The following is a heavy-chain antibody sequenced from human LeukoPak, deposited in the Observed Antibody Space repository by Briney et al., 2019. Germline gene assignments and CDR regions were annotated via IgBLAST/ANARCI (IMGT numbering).Heavy chain of an antibody. CDR3: ARGKSSGAPGAY. Sequence: GGSLRLSCAASGFTFSNYWMSWVRQAPGKGLEWVANIKQDGSEKYYVDSVKDRFTISRDNAKNSLCLQMNSLRADETAVYYCARGKSSGAPGAYWGQGTLVTVSS. CDR1: GFTFSNYW. D-gene: IGHD6-19*01. CDR2: IKQDGSEK. V-gene: IGHV3-7*03. J-gene: IGHJ4*02.